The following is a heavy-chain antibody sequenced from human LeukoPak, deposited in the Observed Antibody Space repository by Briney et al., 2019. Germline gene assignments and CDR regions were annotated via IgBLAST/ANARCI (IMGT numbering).Heavy chain of an antibody. V-gene: IGHV1-46*01. CDR3: ARQQEVTSDSYYYAMDV. CDR1: GYTFTGYY. D-gene: IGHD4-23*01. J-gene: IGHJ6*02. CDR2: FNPGGDSI. Sequence: GASVKVSCKASGYTFTGYYMHWVRQAPGQGLEWMGVFNPGGDSISYSQKFQGRVTLTRDTSTSTAYMELRSLRSEDTAVYYCARQQEVTSDSYYYAMDVWGQGTTVTVSS.